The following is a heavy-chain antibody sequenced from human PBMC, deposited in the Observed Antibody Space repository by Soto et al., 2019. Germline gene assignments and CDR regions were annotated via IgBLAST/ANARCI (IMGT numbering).Heavy chain of an antibody. CDR1: GGTFSSYA. V-gene: IGHV1-69*13. D-gene: IGHD2-15*01. CDR3: ARDCSGGSRPTPYYYYGMDV. J-gene: IGHJ6*02. CDR2: IIPIFGTA. Sequence: GASVKVSCKASGGTFSSYAISWVRQAPGQGLEWMGGIIPIFGTANYAQKFQGRVTITADESTSTAYMELSSLRSEDTAVYYCARDCSGGSRPTPYYYYGMDVWGQGTTVTVSS.